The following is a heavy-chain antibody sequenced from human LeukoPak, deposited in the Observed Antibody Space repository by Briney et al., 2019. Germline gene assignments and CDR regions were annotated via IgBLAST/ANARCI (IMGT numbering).Heavy chain of an antibody. CDR3: VREYFGKLDH. D-gene: IGHD1-14*01. Sequence: GGSLXLSCEASGFIFTDYYMGWIRQAPGKGLEWVSYISARGDTIYYSDSVKGRFAVPRDNAENSLYLQMNSLRVEDTAVYYCVREYFGKLDHWGQGTLVTVSS. V-gene: IGHV3-11*04. J-gene: IGHJ4*02. CDR2: ISARGDTI. CDR1: GFIFTDYY.